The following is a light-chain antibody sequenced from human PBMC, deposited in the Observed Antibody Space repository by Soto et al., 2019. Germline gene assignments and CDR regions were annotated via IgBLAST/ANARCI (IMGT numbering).Light chain of an antibody. CDR3: QQYGSSRSMYT. CDR1: QSVSSSY. V-gene: IGKV3-20*01. J-gene: IGKJ2*01. Sequence: EIVLTQSPGTLSLSPGERATLSCRASQSVSSSYLAWYQQKPGQAPRLLIYGASSRATGIPDRFSGSGSGTDFTLTISRLEPEDFAVYYCQQYGSSRSMYTFGQGTKVDI. CDR2: GAS.